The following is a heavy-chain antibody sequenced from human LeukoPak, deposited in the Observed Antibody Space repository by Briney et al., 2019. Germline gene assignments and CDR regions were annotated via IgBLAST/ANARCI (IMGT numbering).Heavy chain of an antibody. D-gene: IGHD4-17*01. Sequence: GGSLRLSCAASGFTFSSYAMSWVRQAPGKGLEWVSAISGSGGSTYYADSVKGRFTISRDNSKNTLYLQMNSLRAEDTAVYYCARDHRYYGDYEGQDYYYGMDVWGQGTTVTVSS. J-gene: IGHJ6*02. CDR3: ARDHRYYGDYEGQDYYYGMDV. CDR1: GFTFSSYA. V-gene: IGHV3-23*01. CDR2: ISGSGGST.